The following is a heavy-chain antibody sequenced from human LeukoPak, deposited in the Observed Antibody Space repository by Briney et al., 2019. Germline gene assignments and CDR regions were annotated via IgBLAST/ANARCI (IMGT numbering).Heavy chain of an antibody. CDR3: AGGIAAIDALDY. CDR1: GGSISSSSYY. D-gene: IGHD6-13*01. CDR2: IYYNGST. J-gene: IGHJ4*02. Sequence: PSETLSLTCTVSGGSISSSSYYWGWIRQPPGKGLEWIGSIYYNGSTYYNPSLKSRVTISVDTSKNQFSLKLSSVTAADTAVYYCAGGIAAIDALDYWGQGTLVTVSS. V-gene: IGHV4-39*01.